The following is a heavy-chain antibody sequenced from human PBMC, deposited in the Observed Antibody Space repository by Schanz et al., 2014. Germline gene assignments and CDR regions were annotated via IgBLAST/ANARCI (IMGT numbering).Heavy chain of an antibody. Sequence: QVQLVQSGAEVKKPGASVPFSFQPSFPPFPAYYMHWVRQAPGQGLEWMGRINPNSGGTNYAENFQGRVTMTRDTSTSTVYMELSRLTSDDTALYYCARDGHSSIWDSYYFYGLDVWGQGTTVTVSS. J-gene: IGHJ6*02. CDR1: FPPFPAYY. CDR2: INPNSGGT. D-gene: IGHD6-13*01. CDR3: ARDGHSSIWDSYYFYGLDV. V-gene: IGHV1-2*06.